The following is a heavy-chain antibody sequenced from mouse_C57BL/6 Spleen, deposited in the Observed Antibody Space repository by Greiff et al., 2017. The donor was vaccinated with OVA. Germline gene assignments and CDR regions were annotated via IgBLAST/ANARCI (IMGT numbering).Heavy chain of an antibody. J-gene: IGHJ2*01. D-gene: IGHD1-1*01. CDR2: IDPSDSET. V-gene: IGHV1-52*01. CDR3: ARSVIHAVVEEYYLDD. CDR1: GYTFTSYW. Sequence: QVQLQQPGAELVRPGSSVKLSCKASGYTFTSYWMHWVKQRPIQGLEWIGNIDPSDSETHYNQQFKDKATLTVDKSSSTAFMQLSSLTSEDSAGSYCARSVIHAVVEEYYLDDWGKGTTLTVSS.